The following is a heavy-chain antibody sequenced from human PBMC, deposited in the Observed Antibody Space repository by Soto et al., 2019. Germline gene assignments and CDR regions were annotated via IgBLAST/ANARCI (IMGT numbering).Heavy chain of an antibody. V-gene: IGHV4-34*01. CDR2: INHSGST. CDR3: ARVSAARPFY. Sequence: SETLSLTCPVYGGSFSGYYWSWIRQPPGKGLEWIGEINHSGSTHYNPSLKSRVTISVDTSKNQVSRKLSSVTAADTAVYYCARVSAARPFYWGQGTLVTVSS. CDR1: GGSFSGYY. D-gene: IGHD6-6*01. J-gene: IGHJ4*02.